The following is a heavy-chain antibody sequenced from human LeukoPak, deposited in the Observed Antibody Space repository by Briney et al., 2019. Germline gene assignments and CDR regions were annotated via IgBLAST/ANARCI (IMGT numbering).Heavy chain of an antibody. CDR3: AKRVVVTATKYFDY. J-gene: IGHJ4*02. CDR2: ISSSSSYI. D-gene: IGHD2-21*02. Sequence: GGSLRLSCAASGFTFSSYSMNWVRQAPGKGLEWVSSISSSSSYIYYADSVKGRFTISRDNAKNSLYLQMSNLRAEDTAVYYCAKRVVVTATKYFDYWGQGALVTVSS. CDR1: GFTFSSYS. V-gene: IGHV3-21*04.